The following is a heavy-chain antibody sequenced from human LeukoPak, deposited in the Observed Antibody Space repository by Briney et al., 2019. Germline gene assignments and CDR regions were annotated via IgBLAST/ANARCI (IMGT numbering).Heavy chain of an antibody. CDR2: ISAYNGNT. D-gene: IGHD1-26*01. CDR3: AREWELLEVVGAFDI. Sequence: GASVKVSCKASGYTFTSYGISWVRQAPGQGLEWMGWISAYNGNTNYAQKFQGRVTITTDESTSTAYMELSSLRSEDTAVYYCAREWELLEVVGAFDIWGQGTMVTVSS. J-gene: IGHJ3*02. CDR1: GYTFTSYG. V-gene: IGHV1-18*01.